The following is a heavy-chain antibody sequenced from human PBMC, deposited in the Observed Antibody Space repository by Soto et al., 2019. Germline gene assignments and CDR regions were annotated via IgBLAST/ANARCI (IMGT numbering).Heavy chain of an antibody. D-gene: IGHD2-15*01. CDR1: GYTFTSYY. Sequence: ASVKVSCKASGYTFTSYYMHWVRQAPGQGLEWMGRINPSGGNTSYAQKFQGRVTMTRDTSTSTAYMELRSLRSDDTAVYYCARDVVVVAATHAFDIWGQGTRVTVSS. V-gene: IGHV1-46*01. CDR3: ARDVVVVAATHAFDI. J-gene: IGHJ3*02. CDR2: INPSGGNT.